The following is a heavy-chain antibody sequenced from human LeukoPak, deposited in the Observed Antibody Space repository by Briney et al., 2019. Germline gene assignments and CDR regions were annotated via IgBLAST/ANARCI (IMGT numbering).Heavy chain of an antibody. D-gene: IGHD6-19*01. J-gene: IGHJ4*02. Sequence: NTSETLSLTCTVSGGSISSSSYYWGWIRQPPGKGLEWIGSIYYSGSTNYNPSLKSRVTISVDTSKNQFSLKLSSVTAADTAVYYCARVAVAAREYFDYWGQGTLVTVSS. CDR1: GGSISSSSYY. CDR3: ARVAVAAREYFDY. V-gene: IGHV4-39*07. CDR2: IYYSGST.